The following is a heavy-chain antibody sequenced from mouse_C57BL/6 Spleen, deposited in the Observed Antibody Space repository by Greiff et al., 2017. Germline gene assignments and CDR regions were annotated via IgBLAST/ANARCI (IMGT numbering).Heavy chain of an antibody. D-gene: IGHD1-1*01. CDR3: AREDYDSSSLPAWFAY. Sequence: QVQLQQSGAELAKPGASVKLSCKASGYTFTSYWMHWVKQRPGQGLEWIGYINPSSGYTKYNQKFKDKATLTADNSSSTAYMQLSSLTYEDSAVYYCAREDYDSSSLPAWFAYWGQGTLVTVSA. CDR1: GYTFTSYW. CDR2: INPSSGYT. J-gene: IGHJ3*01. V-gene: IGHV1-7*01.